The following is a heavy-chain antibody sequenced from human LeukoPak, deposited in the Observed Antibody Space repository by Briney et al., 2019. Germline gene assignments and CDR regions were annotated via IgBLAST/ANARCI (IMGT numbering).Heavy chain of an antibody. Sequence: SETLPLTCTVSGGSISSYYWSWIRQPAGKGLEWIGRIYTSGSTNYNPSLKSRVTMSVDTSKNQFSLKLSSVTAADAAVYYCARAVGSYKAGIFDPWGQGTLVTVSS. CDR2: IYTSGST. CDR3: ARAVGSYKAGIFDP. V-gene: IGHV4-4*07. CDR1: GGSISSYY. D-gene: IGHD1-26*01. J-gene: IGHJ5*02.